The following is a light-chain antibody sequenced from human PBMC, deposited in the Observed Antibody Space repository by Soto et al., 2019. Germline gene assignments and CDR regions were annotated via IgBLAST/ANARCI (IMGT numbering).Light chain of an antibody. Sequence: HSALTQPASLSGSPGQSVTISCSGTTSDFVNYNYVSWYQHHPGKAPQLILFEVSNRPSGVSSRFSGSKSGNTASLIISGLQAEDEAYYYCSSYTVSTDVVFGGGTQLTVL. J-gene: IGLJ2*01. CDR3: SSYTVSTDVV. CDR2: EVS. V-gene: IGLV2-14*01. CDR1: TSDFVNYNY.